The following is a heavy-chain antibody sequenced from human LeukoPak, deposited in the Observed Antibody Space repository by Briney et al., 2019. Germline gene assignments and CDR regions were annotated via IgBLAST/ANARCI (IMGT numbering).Heavy chain of an antibody. V-gene: IGHV4-4*07. CDR1: GGSISSYY. Sequence: PSETLSLTCTASGGSISSYYWSWIRQPAGKGLEWIGRIYTSGSTNYNPSLKSRVTMSVDTSKNQFSLKLSSVTAADTAVYYCARVVVVAATYAFDIWGQGTMVTVSS. J-gene: IGHJ3*02. CDR3: ARVVVVAATYAFDI. CDR2: IYTSGST. D-gene: IGHD2-15*01.